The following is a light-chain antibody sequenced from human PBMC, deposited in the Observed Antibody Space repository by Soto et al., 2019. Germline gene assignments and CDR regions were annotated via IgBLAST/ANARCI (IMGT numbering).Light chain of an antibody. CDR3: SSWDDSLNVF. J-gene: IGLJ2*01. Sequence: QSVLPQPPSTSGTPGQRVTISCSGSNSNIGSNTVNWYQQLPGTAPKVVIYRNDQRPSGVPDRFSGSKSGTSATLAISGLQSEDEADYYCSSWDDSLNVFFGGGTKVTVL. CDR1: NSNIGSNT. V-gene: IGLV1-44*01. CDR2: RND.